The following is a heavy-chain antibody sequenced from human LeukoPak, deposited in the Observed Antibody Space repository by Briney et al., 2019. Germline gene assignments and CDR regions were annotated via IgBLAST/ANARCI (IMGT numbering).Heavy chain of an antibody. CDR2: ISYDGSNK. CDR3: AKEDAPVGAGAFDY. CDR1: GFTFSGYG. D-gene: IGHD1-26*01. J-gene: IGHJ4*02. V-gene: IGHV3-30*19. Sequence: GGSLRLSCAASGFTFSGYGMHWVRQAPGKGLEWVAVISYDGSNKYYADSVKGRFTISRDNSKNTLYLQMNSQRAEDTAVYYCAKEDAPVGAGAFDYWGQGTLVTVSS.